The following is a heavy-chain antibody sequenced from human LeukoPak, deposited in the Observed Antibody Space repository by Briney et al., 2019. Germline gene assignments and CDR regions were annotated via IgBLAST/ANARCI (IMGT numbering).Heavy chain of an antibody. J-gene: IGHJ4*02. CDR2: IKGKPDGGAI. CDR1: GLGRSFKETW. Sequence: GGSLRLSCSASGLGRSFKETWMSWVRRAPGKGLEWIGRIKGKPDGGAIDYIAPVRGRFSISRDNSKNLVFLQMDSLKIEDTAVYYCTTDPRYWGQGTMVTVSS. V-gene: IGHV3-15*01. CDR3: TTDPRY.